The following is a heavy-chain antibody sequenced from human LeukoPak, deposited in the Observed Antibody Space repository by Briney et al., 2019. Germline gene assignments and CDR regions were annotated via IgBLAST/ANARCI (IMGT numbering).Heavy chain of an antibody. Sequence: GGSLRLSCAASGFTFDDFAMHWVRQAPGKGLEWVSSISWNSGTIGYADSVKGRFIISRDNAKNSLYLQMSSLRAEDTALYYCVKEFGYCSRTSCYHYFDYWGQGTLVSVSS. CDR3: VKEFGYCSRTSCYHYFDY. V-gene: IGHV3-9*01. CDR1: GFTFDDFA. D-gene: IGHD2-2*03. J-gene: IGHJ4*02. CDR2: ISWNSGTI.